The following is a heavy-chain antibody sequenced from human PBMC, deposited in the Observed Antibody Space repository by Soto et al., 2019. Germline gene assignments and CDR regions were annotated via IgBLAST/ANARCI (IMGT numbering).Heavy chain of an antibody. CDR3: AKTAPREDFWSGYYYYYYMDV. Sequence: GGSLRLSCAASGFTLSSYGMHWVRPAPGKGPEWLSVILYDGSNKYYADSVKGRFTISRDNSKNTLYLQMNSLRAEDTAVYYCAKTAPREDFWSGYYYYYYMDVWGKGTTVTAP. CDR1: GFTLSSYG. D-gene: IGHD3-3*01. V-gene: IGHV3-30*18. J-gene: IGHJ6*03. CDR2: ILYDGSNK.